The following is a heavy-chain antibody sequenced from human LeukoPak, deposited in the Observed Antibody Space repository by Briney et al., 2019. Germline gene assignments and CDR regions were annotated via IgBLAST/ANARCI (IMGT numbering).Heavy chain of an antibody. Sequence: ASVKVSCKASGYTFTSYDINWVRQAPGQGLEWMGWMNPNSGNTGYAQKFQGRVTMTRNTSISTAYMELSSLRSEGTAVYYCARESVPSEYYYYYMDVWGKGTTVTVSS. CDR1: GYTFTSYD. D-gene: IGHD2-2*01. V-gene: IGHV1-8*01. J-gene: IGHJ6*03. CDR2: MNPNSGNT. CDR3: ARESVPSEYYYYYMDV.